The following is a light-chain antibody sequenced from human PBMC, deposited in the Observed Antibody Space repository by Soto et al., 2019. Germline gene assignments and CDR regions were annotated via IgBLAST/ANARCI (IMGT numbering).Light chain of an antibody. CDR2: DAS. CDR3: QQYNNWPQT. J-gene: IGKJ4*01. V-gene: IGKV3-15*01. Sequence: EIVMTQSPVALSVSPGESATLSCRASQSVSSNLAWYQQTPGQAPRLLIYDASTRATGILARFSGSGSGTEFTLTISSLQSEDFAVYYCQQYNNWPQTFGGGTKVEIK. CDR1: QSVSSN.